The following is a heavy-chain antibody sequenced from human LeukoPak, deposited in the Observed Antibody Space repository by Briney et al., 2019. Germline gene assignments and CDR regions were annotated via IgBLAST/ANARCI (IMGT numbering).Heavy chain of an antibody. J-gene: IGHJ4*02. D-gene: IGHD3-3*01. CDR2: IYYSGST. Sequence: ASETLSLTCTVSGGSISSYYWSWIRQPPGKGLEWIGYIYYSGSTNYNPSLASRVAISADTSKNQFSLKLRSVTAADTATYFCARKGLRSSEWLSEYYFDYWGQGNLVAVSS. CDR1: GGSISSYY. CDR3: ARKGLRSSEWLSEYYFDY. V-gene: IGHV4-59*12.